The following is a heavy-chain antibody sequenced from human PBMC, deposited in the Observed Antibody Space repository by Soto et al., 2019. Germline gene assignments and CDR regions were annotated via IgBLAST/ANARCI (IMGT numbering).Heavy chain of an antibody. D-gene: IGHD5-18*01. CDR2: IIPILGIA. CDR3: ARARYSYGSPYYYYYGMDV. V-gene: IGHV1-69*04. Sequence: ASVKVSCKASGGTFSSYAISWVRQAPGQGLEWMGRIIPILGIANYAQKFQGRVTITADKSTSTAYMELSSLRSEDTAVYYCARARYSYGSPYYYYYGMDVWGQGTTVTVSS. J-gene: IGHJ6*02. CDR1: GGTFSSYA.